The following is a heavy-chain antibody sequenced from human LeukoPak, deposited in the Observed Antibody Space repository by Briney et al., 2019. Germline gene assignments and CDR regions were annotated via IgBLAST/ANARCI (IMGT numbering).Heavy chain of an antibody. CDR3: AGRSGSYSA. CDR1: AGSISSSSHY. CDR2: IYYRAST. D-gene: IGHD1-26*01. J-gene: IGHJ5*02. V-gene: IGHV4-39*01. Sequence: SETLSLTCTVSAGSISSSSHYWDWIRQPPGKGLEWIGSIYYRASTYYNPSLQSRVTTYVDTSKNQFSLRLSSVTAADTAVYYCAGRSGSYSAWGQGALVTVSS.